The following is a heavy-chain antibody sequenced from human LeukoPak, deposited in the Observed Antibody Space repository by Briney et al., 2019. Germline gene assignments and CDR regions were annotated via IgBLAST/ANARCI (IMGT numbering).Heavy chain of an antibody. Sequence: ASVTVSCKASGFTFTNYGISWVRQAPGQGLEWMGWISAYNGNTNYAEKLQGRVTMTTDTSTSTAYMELRSLRSDDTAVFYCARDFWKYYFDGSGSIPSGHWGQGTLVTVSS. D-gene: IGHD3-22*01. CDR3: ARDFWKYYFDGSGSIPSGH. CDR2: ISAYNGNT. J-gene: IGHJ1*01. CDR1: GFTFTNYG. V-gene: IGHV1-18*01.